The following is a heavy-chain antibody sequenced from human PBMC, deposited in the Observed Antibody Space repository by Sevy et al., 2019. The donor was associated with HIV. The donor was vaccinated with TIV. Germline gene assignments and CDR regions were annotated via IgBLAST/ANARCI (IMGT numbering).Heavy chain of an antibody. J-gene: IGHJ5*02. CDR1: GGSISSGAYY. CDR2: IYYTGST. Sequence: SETLSLTCTVSGGSISSGAYYWSWIRQHPGTGLECIRYIYYTGSTYHNPSLRSRVTMSVDTSKNQFSLRLSSVTAADTAVYYCARNKSRREGEYWFDPWGQGTLVTVSS. CDR3: ARNKSRREGEYWFDP. D-gene: IGHD1-26*01. V-gene: IGHV4-31*03.